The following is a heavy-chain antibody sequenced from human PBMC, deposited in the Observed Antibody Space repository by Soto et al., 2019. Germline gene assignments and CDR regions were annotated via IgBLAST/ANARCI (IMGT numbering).Heavy chain of an antibody. Sequence: QAQLVQSGAEAKRPGTSVKVSCKVSGYTFTNYFHWIRQAPGQGLERMGWMNPNDGDTEYARKFQARVTLNMDTSITTAYMEMSSLTYDDTAVYYCARENWSNVDWGHGTLVTGSS. D-gene: IGHD3-3*01. CDR1: GYTFTNY. V-gene: IGHV1-2*02. CDR2: MNPNDGDT. J-gene: IGHJ4*01. CDR3: ARENWSNVD.